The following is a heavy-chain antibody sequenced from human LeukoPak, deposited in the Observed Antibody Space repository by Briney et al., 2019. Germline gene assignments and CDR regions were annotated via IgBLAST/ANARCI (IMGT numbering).Heavy chain of an antibody. CDR1: GGSISSYY. J-gene: IGHJ4*02. CDR2: IYYSGST. CDR3: TRPYYYDSSGSPDY. V-gene: IGHV4-59*01. D-gene: IGHD3-22*01. Sequence: SETLSLTCTVSGGSISSYYWSWIRQPPGKGLEWIGYIYYSGSTNYNPSLKSRVTISVDTSKNQFSLKLSSVTAADTAVYYCTRPYYYDSSGSPDYWGQGTLVTVSS.